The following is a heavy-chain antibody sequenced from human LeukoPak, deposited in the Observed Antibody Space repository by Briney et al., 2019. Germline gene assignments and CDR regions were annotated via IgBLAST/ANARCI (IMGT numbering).Heavy chain of an antibody. CDR3: ARLLYGGYVVDY. CDR2: IYNSGST. D-gene: IGHD5-12*01. CDR1: GGSISSDY. Sequence: SETLSLTCTVSGGSISSDYWSWIRLPPGKGLEWIGYIYNSGSTYYNPSRKSRVTISVDTSKNQFSLKLNSVTAADTAVYYCARLLYGGYVVDYWGQGTLVTVSS. V-gene: IGHV4-59*08. J-gene: IGHJ4*02.